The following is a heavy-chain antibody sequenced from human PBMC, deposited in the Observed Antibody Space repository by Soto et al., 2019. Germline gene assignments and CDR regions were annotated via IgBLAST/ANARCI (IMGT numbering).Heavy chain of an antibody. J-gene: IGHJ4*02. V-gene: IGHV2-5*02. CDR1: GFSLSTSGVG. Sequence: QITLKESGPTLVRPTQTLTLTCAFSGFSLSTSGVGVGWIRQPPGKALEWLAVIYWDDSKHYSPSLRSRLTITKDTSKNHVVLTMTNMDPMDTVTYYCAHKGPEDWPLDYWGQGTLVTVSS. D-gene: IGHD3-9*01. CDR2: IYWDDSK. CDR3: AHKGPEDWPLDY.